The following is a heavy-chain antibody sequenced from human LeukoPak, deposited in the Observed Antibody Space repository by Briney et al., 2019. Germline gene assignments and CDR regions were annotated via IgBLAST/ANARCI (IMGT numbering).Heavy chain of an antibody. CDR3: ARLYCSSTSCYFSRYHNWFDP. J-gene: IGHJ5*02. V-gene: IGHV1-8*01. CDR2: MNPNSGNT. CDR1: GYTFTSYD. D-gene: IGHD2-2*01. Sequence: ASVKVSCKASGYTFTSYDISWVRQATGQGLEWMGWMNPNSGNTGYAQKFQGRVTMTRNTSISTAYMELSSLRSEDTAVYYCARLYCSSTSCYFSRYHNWFDPWGQGTLATVSS.